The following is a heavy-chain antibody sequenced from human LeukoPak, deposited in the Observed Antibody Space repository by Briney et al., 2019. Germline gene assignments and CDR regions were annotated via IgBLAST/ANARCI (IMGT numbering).Heavy chain of an antibody. CDR2: ISGSGGST. D-gene: IGHD6-13*01. V-gene: IGHV3-23*01. Sequence: PGGSLRLSCAASGFTFSSYAMSWVRQAPGKGLEWVSAISGSGGSTYYADSVKGRFTISRDNSKNTLYLQMNSLRAEDTAVYYCAKESIAAAGTYYYYYCMDVWGQGTTVTVSS. CDR3: AKESIAAAGTYYYYYCMDV. CDR1: GFTFSSYA. J-gene: IGHJ6*02.